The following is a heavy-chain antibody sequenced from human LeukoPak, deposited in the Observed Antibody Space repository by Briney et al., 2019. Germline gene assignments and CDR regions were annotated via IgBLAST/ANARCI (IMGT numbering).Heavy chain of an antibody. D-gene: IGHD3-22*01. CDR2: INPNSGVT. Sequence: ASVKVSCKASGYIFIGYYIHWVRQAPGQGLEWMGWINPNSGVTNYAQKFQGWVAMTRDTSISTAYIELSRLRSDDTAVYYCATTRSYYYDNSGPDAFDIWGQGTMVTVSS. CDR1: GYIFIGYY. CDR3: ATTRSYYYDNSGPDAFDI. J-gene: IGHJ3*02. V-gene: IGHV1-2*04.